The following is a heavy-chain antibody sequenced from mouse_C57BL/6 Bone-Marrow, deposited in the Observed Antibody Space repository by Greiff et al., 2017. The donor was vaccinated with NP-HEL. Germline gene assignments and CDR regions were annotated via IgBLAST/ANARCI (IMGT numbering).Heavy chain of an antibody. Sequence: EVQLQQSGAELVRPGASVKLSCTASGFNIKDYYMHWVKQRPEQGLEWIGRIDPEDGDTEYAPKFQGKATMTADTSSNTAYLQLSSLTSEDTAVYYCTLLYYYGSSRFAYWGQGTLVTVSA. CDR3: TLLYYYGSSRFAY. CDR2: IDPEDGDT. D-gene: IGHD1-1*01. J-gene: IGHJ3*01. CDR1: GFNIKDYY. V-gene: IGHV14-1*01.